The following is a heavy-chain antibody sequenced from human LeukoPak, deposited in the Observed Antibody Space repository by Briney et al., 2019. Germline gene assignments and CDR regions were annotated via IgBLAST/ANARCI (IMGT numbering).Heavy chain of an antibody. Sequence: SETLSLTCTVSGGSISSYYWSWIRQPPGKGLEWIGYIYYSGSTNYRPSLKSRVTISVDTSKNQFSLKLSSVTAADTAVYYCAGGYSYGANYYYYMDVWGKGTTVTVSS. D-gene: IGHD5-18*01. J-gene: IGHJ6*03. CDR3: AGGYSYGANYYYYMDV. CDR1: GGSISSYY. V-gene: IGHV4-59*01. CDR2: IYYSGST.